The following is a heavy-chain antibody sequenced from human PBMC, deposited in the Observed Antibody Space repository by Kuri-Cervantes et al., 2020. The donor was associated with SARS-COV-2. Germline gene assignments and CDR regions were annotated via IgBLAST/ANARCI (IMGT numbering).Heavy chain of an antibody. D-gene: IGHD3-22*01. CDR3: ARDSSGYYRLDY. CDR2: ISYDGSNK. J-gene: IGHJ4*02. CDR1: GFTFSSYA. V-gene: IGHV3-30-3*01. Sequence: GESLKISCAASGFTFSSYAMHWVRQAPGKGLEWVAVISYDGSNKYYADSVKGRFTISRDNAKNSLYLQMNSLRAEDTAVYYCARDSSGYYRLDYWGQGTLVTVSS.